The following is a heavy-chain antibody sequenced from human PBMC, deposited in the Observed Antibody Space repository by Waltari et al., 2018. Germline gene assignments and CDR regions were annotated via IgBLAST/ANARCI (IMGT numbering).Heavy chain of an antibody. J-gene: IGHJ4*02. D-gene: IGHD3-22*01. CDR1: GFTFSRHS. CDR2: ISSSSSYI. V-gene: IGHV3-21*01. CDR3: ARDLSGGSGYYGY. Sequence: EVQLVESGGGLVKPGGSLRLSCAASGFTFSRHSMHWVRQAPGKGLEWVSSISSSSSYIYYADSVKGRFTISRDNAKNSLYLQMNSLRAEDTAVYYCARDLSGGSGYYGYWGQGTLVTVSS.